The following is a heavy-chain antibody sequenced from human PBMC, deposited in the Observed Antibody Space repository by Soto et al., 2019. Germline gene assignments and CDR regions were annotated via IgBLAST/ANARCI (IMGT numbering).Heavy chain of an antibody. CDR2: ISAYNGNT. D-gene: IGHD1-7*01. J-gene: IGHJ5*02. CDR1: GYTFTSYY. V-gene: IGHV1-18*04. CDR3: ARVPRTGTTVWFDP. Sequence: ASVKVSCKASGYTFTSYYMHWVRQAPGQGLEWMGWISAYNGNTNYAQKLQGRVTMTTDTSTSTAYMELRSLRSDDTAVYYCARVPRTGTTVWFDPWGQGTLVTVSS.